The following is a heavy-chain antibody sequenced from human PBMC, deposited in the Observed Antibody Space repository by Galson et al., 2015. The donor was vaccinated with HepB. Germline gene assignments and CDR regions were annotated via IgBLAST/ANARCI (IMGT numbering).Heavy chain of an antibody. Sequence: PALVKPTQTLTLTCTFSGFSLSTSGVGVGWIRQPPGKALEWLALIYWNDDKRYSPSLKSRLTITKDTSKNQVVLTMTNMDPVDTATYYCAHREARMVVIAGENWFDPWGQGTLVTVSS. CDR3: AHREARMVVIAGENWFDP. V-gene: IGHV2-5*01. D-gene: IGHD2-21*01. CDR1: GFSLSTSGVG. J-gene: IGHJ5*02. CDR2: IYWNDDK.